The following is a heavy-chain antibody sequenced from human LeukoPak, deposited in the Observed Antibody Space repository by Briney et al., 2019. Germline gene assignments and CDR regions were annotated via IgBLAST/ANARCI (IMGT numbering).Heavy chain of an antibody. V-gene: IGHV3-21*01. CDR2: ISSSSSYI. D-gene: IGHD5-12*01. Sequence: SGGSLRLSCAASGFTFSSYSMNWVRQAPGKGLEWVSSISSSSSYIYYADSVKGRFTISRDNSKNTLYLQMNSLRAEDTAVYYCARGPSGYHNTGGQGTLVTVSS. CDR1: GFTFSSYS. J-gene: IGHJ4*02. CDR3: ARGPSGYHNT.